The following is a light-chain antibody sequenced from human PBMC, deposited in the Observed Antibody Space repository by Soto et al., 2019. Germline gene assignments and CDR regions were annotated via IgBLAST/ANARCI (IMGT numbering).Light chain of an antibody. CDR2: AAS. CDR1: QGISSY. CDR3: QQYYSYPHT. V-gene: IGKV1-8*01. J-gene: IGKJ3*01. Sequence: AIRMTQSPSSLSASTGDRVTITCRASQGISSYLAWYQQKPGKAPKLLIYAASTLQSGVPSRFSGSGSGTDFTLTISCLQSEDFATCYCQQYYSYPHTFGPGTKVDIK.